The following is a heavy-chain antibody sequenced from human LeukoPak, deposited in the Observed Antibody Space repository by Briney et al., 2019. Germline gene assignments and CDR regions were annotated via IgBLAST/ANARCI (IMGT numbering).Heavy chain of an antibody. J-gene: IGHJ4*02. V-gene: IGHV3-33*01. CDR3: ARLGYSYVSDY. CDR1: GFTFSSYG. D-gene: IGHD5-18*01. Sequence: PGRSLRLSCAASGFTFSSYGMHWVRQAPGKGLEWVAVIWYDGSNKYYADSVKGRFTISRVNSKNTLYLQMNSLRAEDTAVYYCARLGYSYVSDYWGQGTLVTVSS. CDR2: IWYDGSNK.